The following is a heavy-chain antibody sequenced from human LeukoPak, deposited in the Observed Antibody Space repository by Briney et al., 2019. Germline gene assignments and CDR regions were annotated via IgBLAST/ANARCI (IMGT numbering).Heavy chain of an antibody. J-gene: IGHJ4*02. D-gene: IGHD3-10*01. CDR1: GYTLTELS. Sequence: GASVKVSCKVSGYTLTELSMHWVRQAPGKGLEWMGGFDPEDGETIYAQKFQGRVTMTEDTSTDTAYMELSSLRSEDTAVYYCATRIKWFGELLSSYYFDYWGQGTLVTVSS. CDR2: FDPEDGET. CDR3: ATRIKWFGELLSSYYFDY. V-gene: IGHV1-24*01.